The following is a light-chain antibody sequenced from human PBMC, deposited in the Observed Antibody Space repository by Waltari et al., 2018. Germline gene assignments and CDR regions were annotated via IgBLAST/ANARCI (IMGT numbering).Light chain of an antibody. V-gene: IGKV2-28*01. Sequence: DIVMTQSPFFLSTTPGEPSSISCWSRQSLLQSSGNTFLYWYLQKPGKSPQLLIYLVSNRASGVPDRFSGSGSAADFTLKCSRVEAEDVWVYFCRQARQTPWTFGQGTRVEIK. J-gene: IGKJ1*01. CDR2: LVS. CDR3: RQARQTPWT. CDR1: QSLLQSSGNTF.